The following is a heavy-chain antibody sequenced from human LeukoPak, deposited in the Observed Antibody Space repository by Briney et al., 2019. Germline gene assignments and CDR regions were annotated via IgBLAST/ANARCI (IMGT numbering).Heavy chain of an antibody. V-gene: IGHV3-30*02. J-gene: IGHJ4*02. D-gene: IGHD3-22*01. CDR1: GFTFSKYG. CDR3: AKDSSADDSSGYSYYFDY. Sequence: GGSLRLSCAASGFTFSKYGMHWVRQAPGKGLEWVAVIWHNGSNKYYADSVKGRFTISRDNSKNTLYLQMNSLRAEDTAVYYCAKDSSADDSSGYSYYFDYWGQGTLVTVSS. CDR2: IWHNGSNK.